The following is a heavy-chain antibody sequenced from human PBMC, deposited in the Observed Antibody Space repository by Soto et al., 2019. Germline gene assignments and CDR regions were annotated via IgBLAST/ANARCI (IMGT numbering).Heavy chain of an antibody. V-gene: IGHV3-30*18. CDR3: AKDRAAADWGLDY. CDR1: GFTFSSYG. CDR2: ISYDGSNK. J-gene: IGHJ4*02. D-gene: IGHD6-13*01. Sequence: QVQLVESGGGVVQPGRSLRLSCAASGFTFSSYGMHWVRQAPGKGLEWVAVISYDGSNKYYGDSVKGRFTISRDNSKNTLYLPMNSLRAEDTAVYYWAKDRAAADWGLDYWGQGTLVTVSS.